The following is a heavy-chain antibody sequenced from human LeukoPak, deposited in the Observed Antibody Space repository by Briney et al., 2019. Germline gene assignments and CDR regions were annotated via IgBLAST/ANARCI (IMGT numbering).Heavy chain of an antibody. CDR2: IIPIFGTA. CDR1: GYTFTSYA. Sequence: SVKVSCKASGYTFTSYAMHWVRQAPGQRLEWMGGIIPIFGTANYAQKFQGRVTITADESTSTAYMELSSLRSEDTAVYYCARGLGSYCSSTSCPFDYWGQGTLVTVSS. D-gene: IGHD2-2*01. CDR3: ARGLGSYCSSTSCPFDY. V-gene: IGHV1-69*13. J-gene: IGHJ4*02.